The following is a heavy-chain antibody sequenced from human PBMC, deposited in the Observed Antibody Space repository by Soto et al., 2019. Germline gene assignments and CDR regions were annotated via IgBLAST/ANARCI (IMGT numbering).Heavy chain of an antibody. Sequence: ASVKVSCKASGYTFTGYYMHWVRQAPGQGLEWMGWINPDSGGTKYAQKFQGRVTMTRDTSASTAYMELSRLRSEDTAVYYCARDRWSVRVGAHDYWGQGTLVTVSS. V-gene: IGHV1-2*02. J-gene: IGHJ4*02. CDR1: GYTFTGYY. CDR3: ARDRWSVRVGAHDY. CDR2: INPDSGGT. D-gene: IGHD1-26*01.